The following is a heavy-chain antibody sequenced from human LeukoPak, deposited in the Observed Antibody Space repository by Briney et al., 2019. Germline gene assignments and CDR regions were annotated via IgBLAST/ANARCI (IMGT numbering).Heavy chain of an antibody. D-gene: IGHD4-11*01. Sequence: SETLSLTCTVSGGSISSGSYYWSWIRQPAGKGLEWIGRIYTSGSTNYNPSLKSRVTTSVDTSKNQFSLKLSSVTAADTAVYYCARDRGLYSNYPVMIDPWGQGTLVTVSS. V-gene: IGHV4-61*02. CDR1: GGSISSGSYY. J-gene: IGHJ5*02. CDR3: ARDRGLYSNYPVMIDP. CDR2: IYTSGST.